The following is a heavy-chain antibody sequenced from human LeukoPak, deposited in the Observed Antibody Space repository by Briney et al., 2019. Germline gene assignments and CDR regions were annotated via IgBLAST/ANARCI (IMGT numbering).Heavy chain of an antibody. CDR2: IYTSGST. V-gene: IGHV4-61*02. CDR3: AKYDSGTYSSPFDY. J-gene: IGHJ4*02. D-gene: IGHD1-26*01. CDR1: GGSISSGSYY. Sequence: SETLSLTCTVSGGSISSGSYYWSWIRQPAGKGLEWIGRIYTSGSTNYNSSLKSRVTISVDTSKNQFSLKLSSVTTADTAVYYCAKYDSGTYSSPFDYWGQGTLVIVSS.